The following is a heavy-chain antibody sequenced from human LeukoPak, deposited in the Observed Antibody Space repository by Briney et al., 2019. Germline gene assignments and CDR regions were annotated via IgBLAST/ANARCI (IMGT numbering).Heavy chain of an antibody. CDR1: GGSISSYY. Sequence: SETLSLTCTVSGGSISSYYWSWIRQPPGKGLEWIGYIYYSGSTNYNPSLKSRVTISVDTSKNQFPLKLSSVTAADTAVYYCARGNRGVLRYFDWLPDFDYWGQGTLVTVSS. CDR3: ARGNRGVLRYFDWLPDFDY. V-gene: IGHV4-59*08. CDR2: IYYSGST. J-gene: IGHJ4*02. D-gene: IGHD3-9*01.